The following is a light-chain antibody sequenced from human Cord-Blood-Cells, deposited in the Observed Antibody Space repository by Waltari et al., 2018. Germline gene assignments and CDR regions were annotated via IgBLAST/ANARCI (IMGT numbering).Light chain of an antibody. Sequence: GGNNIGSKSVHWYQQKPGQAPVLVIYYDSDRPSGIPERFSGSNSGNTATLTISRVEAGDEADYYCQVWDSSSDHPGVVFGGGTKLTVL. V-gene: IGLV3-21*04. J-gene: IGLJ2*01. CDR3: QVWDSSSDHPGVV. CDR2: YDS. CDR1: NIGSKS.